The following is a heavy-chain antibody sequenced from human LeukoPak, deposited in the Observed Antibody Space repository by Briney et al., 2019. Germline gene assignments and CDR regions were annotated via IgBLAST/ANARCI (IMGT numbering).Heavy chain of an antibody. CDR2: IRYDGSNK. V-gene: IGHV3-30*02. D-gene: IGHD1-26*01. CDR3: AKLSGSYYYYYMDV. CDR1: GFTFSSYG. J-gene: IGHJ6*03. Sequence: PGGPLRLSCAASGFTFSSYGMHWVRQAPGKGLEWVAFIRYDGSNKYYADSVKGRFTISRDNSKNTLYLQMNSLRAEDTAVYYCAKLSGSYYYYYMDVWGKGTTVTVSS.